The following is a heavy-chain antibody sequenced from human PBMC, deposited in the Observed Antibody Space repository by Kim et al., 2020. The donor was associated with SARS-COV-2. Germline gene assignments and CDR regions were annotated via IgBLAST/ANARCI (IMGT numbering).Heavy chain of an antibody. Sequence: AKYADSVKGQFTISRANAKNTLYLQMNNLRPEDAAVYYCARYSGSAFDIWGQGTMVSVSS. CDR3: ARYSGSAFDI. D-gene: IGHD1-26*01. V-gene: IGHV3-74*01. CDR2: A. J-gene: IGHJ3*02.